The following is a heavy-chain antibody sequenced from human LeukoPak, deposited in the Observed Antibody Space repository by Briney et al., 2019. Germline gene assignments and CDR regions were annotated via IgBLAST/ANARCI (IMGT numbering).Heavy chain of an antibody. V-gene: IGHV1-8*02. Sequence: ASVKVSCKASGYTFTSYYMHWVRQAPGQGLEWMGWMNPNSGNTGYARKFQGRVTMTRNTSISTAYMELSSLRSEDTAVYYCARGPDSSGLEYYYYCYMDVWGKGTTVTISS. CDR3: ARGPDSSGLEYYYYCYMDV. D-gene: IGHD6-19*01. J-gene: IGHJ6*03. CDR1: GYTFTSYY. CDR2: MNPNSGNT.